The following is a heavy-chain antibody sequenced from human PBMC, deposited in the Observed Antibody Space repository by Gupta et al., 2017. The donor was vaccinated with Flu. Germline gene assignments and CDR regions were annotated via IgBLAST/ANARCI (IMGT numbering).Heavy chain of an antibody. D-gene: IGHD2-2*01. Sequence: QVQLQESGPGLVKPSETLSLTCAVSGYSISSGYYWGWIRQPPGKGLEWIGSIYHSGSTYYNPSLKSRVTISVDTSKNQFSLKLSSVTAADTAVYYCATDQTSTSYYFDYWGQGTLVTVSS. CDR3: ATDQTSTSYYFDY. CDR2: IYHSGST. CDR1: GYSISSGYY. J-gene: IGHJ4*02. V-gene: IGHV4-38-2*02.